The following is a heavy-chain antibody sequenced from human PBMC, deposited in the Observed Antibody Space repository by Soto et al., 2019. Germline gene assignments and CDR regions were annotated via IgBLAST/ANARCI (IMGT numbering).Heavy chain of an antibody. CDR3: ARIQVVRYCDGQIQVGVFDI. Sequence: SGPTLLNPTQTLTLNCTFSGFSLSTSGMCVSCIRQPPGKALDLFALIDWHDDKYYSSSLEPRLTISKDSSKNQVFFTLTNMDPFDTATYYCARIQVVRYCDGQIQVGVFDIWGQGTTVT. CDR1: GFSLSTSGMC. D-gene: IGHD3-9*01. V-gene: IGHV2-70*01. CDR2: IDWHDDK. J-gene: IGHJ3*02.